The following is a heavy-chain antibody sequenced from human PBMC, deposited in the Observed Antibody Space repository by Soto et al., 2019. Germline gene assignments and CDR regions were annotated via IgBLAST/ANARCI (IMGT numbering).Heavy chain of an antibody. D-gene: IGHD3-10*01. Sequence: EVQLVESGGGLVQPGGSLRLSCAVSGFTFSTYWMTWVRQAPGKGLEWVANIKQDGSEKHYVDSVKGRFTISRDNAKNSLYLQMNSLRADDTAFYFFARGGSESDYWGQGTLGTGSS. J-gene: IGHJ4*02. CDR3: ARGGSESDY. CDR2: IKQDGSEK. V-gene: IGHV3-7*01. CDR1: GFTFSTYW.